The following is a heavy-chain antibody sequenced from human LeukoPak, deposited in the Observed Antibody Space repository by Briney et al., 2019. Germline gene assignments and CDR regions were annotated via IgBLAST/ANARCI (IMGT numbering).Heavy chain of an antibody. V-gene: IGHV4-59*01. CDR2: IYYSGST. Sequence: PSETLSLTCTVSGGSISSYYWSWIRQPPGKGLEWIGYIYYSGSTNYNPSLKSRVTISVDTSKNQFSLKLSSVTAADTAVYYCARTAAGAYYYYMDVWGKGTTVTISS. CDR1: GGSISSYY. CDR3: ARTAAGAYYYYMDV. D-gene: IGHD6-13*01. J-gene: IGHJ6*03.